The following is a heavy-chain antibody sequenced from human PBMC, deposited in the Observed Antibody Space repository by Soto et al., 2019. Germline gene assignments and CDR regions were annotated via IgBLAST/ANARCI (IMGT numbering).Heavy chain of an antibody. D-gene: IGHD4-4*01. CDR2: IYPGDSDT. J-gene: IGHJ6*02. CDR1: GYSFTSYW. CDR3: ARQQVTYSNYYHYGMDV. V-gene: IGHV5-51*01. Sequence: GESLKISCKGSGYSFTSYWIGWVRQMPGKGLEWMGIIYPGDSDTRYSPSFQGQVTISADKSISTAYLQWSSLKASDTAMYYCARQQVTYSNYYHYGMDVWGQGTTVTVSS.